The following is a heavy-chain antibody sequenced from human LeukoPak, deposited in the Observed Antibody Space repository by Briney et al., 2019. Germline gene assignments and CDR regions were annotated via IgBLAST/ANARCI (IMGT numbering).Heavy chain of an antibody. CDR1: GFTFSSYG. V-gene: IGHV3-30*19. Sequence: GRSLRLSCAASGFTFSSYGMHWVRQAPGKGLEWVAVISYDGSNKYYADSVKGRFTISRDNSKNTLYLQMNSLRAEDTAVYYCARDQIAAAVAFDYWGQGTLVTVSS. CDR3: ARDQIAAAVAFDY. J-gene: IGHJ4*02. CDR2: ISYDGSNK. D-gene: IGHD6-13*01.